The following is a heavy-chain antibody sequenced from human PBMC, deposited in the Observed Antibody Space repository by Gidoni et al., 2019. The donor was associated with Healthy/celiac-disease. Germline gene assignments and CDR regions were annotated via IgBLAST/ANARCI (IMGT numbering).Heavy chain of an antibody. CDR3: ARHARQWLVLDWFDP. J-gene: IGHJ5*02. CDR1: GGSISSSSYY. Sequence: QLQLQESGPGLVKPSETLSLTCTVSGGSISSSSYYWGWIRQPPGKGLEWIGSIYYSGSTYYNPSLKSRVTISVDTSKNQFSLKLSSVTAADTAVYYCARHARQWLVLDWFDPWGQGTLVTVSS. D-gene: IGHD6-19*01. V-gene: IGHV4-39*01. CDR2: IYYSGST.